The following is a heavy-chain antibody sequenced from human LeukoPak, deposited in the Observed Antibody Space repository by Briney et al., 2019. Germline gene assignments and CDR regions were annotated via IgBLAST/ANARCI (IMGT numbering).Heavy chain of an antibody. Sequence: SQTLSLTCVVSGGSISRGGYSWSWLRQPPGKGLEWIGYISLSGSTYYNPSLKSRVTISVDRSKNQFSLKLTSVTAADTAVYYCARYSSTWPYWYFDLWGRGTPVTVSS. CDR3: ARYSSTWPYWYFDL. V-gene: IGHV4-30-2*01. J-gene: IGHJ2*01. CDR2: ISLSGST. D-gene: IGHD6-13*01. CDR1: GGSISRGGYS.